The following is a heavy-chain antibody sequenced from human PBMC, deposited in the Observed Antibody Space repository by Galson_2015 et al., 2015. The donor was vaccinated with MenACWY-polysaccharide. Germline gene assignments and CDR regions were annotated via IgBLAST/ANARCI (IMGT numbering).Heavy chain of an antibody. J-gene: IGHJ6*02. CDR1: GFTFDDYA. Sequence: SLRLSCAVSGFTFDDYAMYWVRQGPGKGLEWVSGVNWNSEDIGYADSVKGRFTISRDNANNSLHLVMNSLRPEDTALYYCAKGMGVGIKYYGMEVWGRGTTVTVSS. D-gene: IGHD3-16*01. CDR3: AKGMGVGIKYYGMEV. V-gene: IGHV3-9*01. CDR2: VNWNSEDI.